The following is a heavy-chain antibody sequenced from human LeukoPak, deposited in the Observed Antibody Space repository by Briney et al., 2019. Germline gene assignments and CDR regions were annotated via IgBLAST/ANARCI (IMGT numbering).Heavy chain of an antibody. J-gene: IGHJ4*02. CDR2: IYSGGST. V-gene: IGHV3-66*02. Sequence: GGALRLSCAASGFTVSSNYMSWVRQAPGKGLEWVSVIYSGGSTYYADSVKGRFTISRDNSKNTLYLQMNSLRAEDTAVYYCARGLIQLWLDYWGQGTLVTVSS. CDR3: ARGLIQLWLDY. D-gene: IGHD5-18*01. CDR1: GFTVSSNY.